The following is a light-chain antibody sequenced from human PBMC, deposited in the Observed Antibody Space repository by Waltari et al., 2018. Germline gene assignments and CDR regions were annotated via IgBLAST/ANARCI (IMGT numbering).Light chain of an antibody. CDR2: HDT. CDR3: QSYDNNGRGAVL. J-gene: IGLJ2*01. Sequence: QSLLTQPPSVSGAPGQRVNISCSGGSSNIGAFHVNWYRHLPGTVPKPPIHHDTNRPSGVPDRFSGSKSGTSASLAITGLQPEDEADYYCQSYDNNGRGAVLIGGGTKLTVL. V-gene: IGLV1-40*01. CDR1: SSNIGAFH.